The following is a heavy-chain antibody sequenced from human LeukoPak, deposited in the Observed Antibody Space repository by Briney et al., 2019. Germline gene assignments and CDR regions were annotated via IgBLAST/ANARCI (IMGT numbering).Heavy chain of an antibody. V-gene: IGHV1-2*02. CDR3: ARESSSPSSEDFDY. D-gene: IGHD6-6*01. J-gene: IGHJ4*02. CDR2: INPNSGGT. CDR1: GYTFTGYY. Sequence: GASVKVSCKASGYTFTGYYMHWVRQAPGQGLEWMGWINPNSGGTNYAQKLQGRVTMTRDTSISTAYMELSRLRSDDTAVYYCARESSSPSSEDFDYWGQGTLVTVSS.